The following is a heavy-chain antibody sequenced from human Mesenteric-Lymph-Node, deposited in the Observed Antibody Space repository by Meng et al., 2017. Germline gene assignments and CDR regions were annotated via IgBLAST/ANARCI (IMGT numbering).Heavy chain of an antibody. Sequence: QLPPGGGGPVKLSDTLSPPCGVYGGSLSDYYWSWVRQPPGKGLEWIGEIHHSGSTKYNPSFKSRVVISVDRSKNQFSLNLSSVTAADTAVYYCGRDQGRQLVNHWGQGTLVTVSS. D-gene: IGHD6-13*01. CDR3: GRDQGRQLVNH. CDR1: GGSLSDYY. V-gene: IGHV4-34*02. CDR2: IHHSGST. J-gene: IGHJ4*02.